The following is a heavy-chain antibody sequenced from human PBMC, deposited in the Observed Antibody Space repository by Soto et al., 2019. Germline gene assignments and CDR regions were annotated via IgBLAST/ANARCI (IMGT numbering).Heavy chain of an antibody. V-gene: IGHV3-23*01. CDR2: ISGSGGST. J-gene: IGHJ6*03. CDR1: GFTFSSYA. D-gene: IGHD4-17*01. CDR3: AKGSNYGDYAPVYYYYYYMDV. Sequence: GGSLRLSCAASGFTFSSYAMSWVRQAPGKGLEWVSAISGSGGSTYYADSVKGRFTTSRDNSKNTLYLQMNSLRAEDTAVYYCAKGSNYGDYAPVYYYYYYMDVWGKGTTVTVSS.